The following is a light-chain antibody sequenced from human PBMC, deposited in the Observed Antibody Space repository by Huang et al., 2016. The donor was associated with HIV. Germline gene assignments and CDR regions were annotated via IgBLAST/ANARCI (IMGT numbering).Light chain of an antibody. CDR2: WAS. V-gene: IGKV4-1*01. CDR3: QQFYSTPIT. Sequence: DIVMTQSPDSLAVSLGERGTINCKSSQSLIYRSNKKNYLAWYQQKPGQPPKLLIYWASTRESGVPDRFSGSGSGTDFTLTISSLQAEDVAVYHCQQFYSTPITFGQGTRLEIK. CDR1: QSLIYRSNKKNY. J-gene: IGKJ5*01.